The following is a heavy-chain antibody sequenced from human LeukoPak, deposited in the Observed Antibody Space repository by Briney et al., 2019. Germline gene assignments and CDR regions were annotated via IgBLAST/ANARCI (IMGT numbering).Heavy chain of an antibody. CDR2: IIPIFGRA. J-gene: IGHJ5*02. V-gene: IGHV1-69*05. CDR1: GGTFSSYA. D-gene: IGHD3-22*01. CDR3: AREATYYYDSSGPRRGWFGP. Sequence: SVKVSCKASGGTFSSYAISWVRQAPGQGLEWMGGIIPIFGRANYAQKFQGRVTITTDESTSTAYMELSSLRSEDTAVYYCAREATYYYDSSGPRRGWFGPWGQGTLVTVSS.